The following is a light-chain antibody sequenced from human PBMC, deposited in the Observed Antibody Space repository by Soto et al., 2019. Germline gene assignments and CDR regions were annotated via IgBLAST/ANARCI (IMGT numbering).Light chain of an antibody. V-gene: IGLV1-40*01. Sequence: QSVLTQPPSVSGAPGQRVTISCTGSISNIGAGYDVHWYQQLPGTAPKLLIYGNSNRPSGVPDRFSGSKSGTSASLAITGLQAEDEADYYCQSYDSSLSGRYVFGTGTQLTVL. CDR1: ISNIGAGYD. J-gene: IGLJ1*01. CDR3: QSYDSSLSGRYV. CDR2: GNS.